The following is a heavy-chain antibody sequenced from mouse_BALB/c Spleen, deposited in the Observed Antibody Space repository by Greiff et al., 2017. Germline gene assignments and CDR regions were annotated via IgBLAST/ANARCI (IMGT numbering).Heavy chain of an antibody. J-gene: IGHJ2*01. D-gene: IGHD1-3*01. Sequence: EVKVEESGGGLVKPGGSLKLSCAASGFTFSSYTMSWVRQTPEKRLEWVATISSGGSYTYYPDSVKGRFTISRDNAKNTLYLQMSSLKSEDTAMYYCTRDKGYFDYWGQGTTLTVSS. CDR2: ISSGGSYT. CDR3: TRDKGYFDY. CDR1: GFTFSSYT. V-gene: IGHV5-6-4*01.